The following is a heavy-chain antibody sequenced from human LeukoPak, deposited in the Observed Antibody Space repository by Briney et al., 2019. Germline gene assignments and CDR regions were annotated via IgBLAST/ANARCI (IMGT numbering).Heavy chain of an antibody. CDR1: GGSISSYY. J-gene: IGHJ4*02. D-gene: IGHD5-12*01. Sequence: SETLSLTCTVSGGSISSYYWNWIRQPAGKGLEWIGRIYASGSTNCNPSLKSRVTMPVDTSKNQFSLKLSSVTAADTAVYYCARLNSGWPLDYWGQGTLVTVSS. CDR2: IYASGST. V-gene: IGHV4-4*07. CDR3: ARLNSGWPLDY.